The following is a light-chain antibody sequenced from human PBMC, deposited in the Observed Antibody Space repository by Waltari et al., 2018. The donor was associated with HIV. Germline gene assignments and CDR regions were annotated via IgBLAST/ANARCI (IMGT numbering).Light chain of an antibody. V-gene: IGLV3-19*01. Sequence: SSELAQDPAVSVALGQTVRITFQGDSVRTYSASWYQQKPGQAPVLVFYGKNNRPSGIPDRFSGSSSGDTASLTITGAQAEDEADYYCNSRDTTGHWFFGGGTKVTVL. CDR3: NSRDTTGHWF. CDR1: SVRTYS. J-gene: IGLJ3*02. CDR2: GKN.